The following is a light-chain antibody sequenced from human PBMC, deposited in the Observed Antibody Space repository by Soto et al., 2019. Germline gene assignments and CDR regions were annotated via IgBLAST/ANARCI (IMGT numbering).Light chain of an antibody. J-gene: IGKJ5*01. CDR3: QQTYSPPSIT. Sequence: AIQMTQSPSSLSASVGDRVTITCRASQGIRNDLGWYQQKPGKAPKLLIYAASSLESGVPSRFSGSGSGSDFTLTITSLQPEDFAIYYCQQTYSPPSITFGQGTRLEIK. CDR2: AAS. V-gene: IGKV1-6*01. CDR1: QGIRND.